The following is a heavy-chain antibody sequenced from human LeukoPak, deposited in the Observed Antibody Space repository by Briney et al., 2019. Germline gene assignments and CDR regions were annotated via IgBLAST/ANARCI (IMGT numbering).Heavy chain of an antibody. CDR2: INPNSGGT. CDR1: GYTFTDYY. J-gene: IGHJ4*02. D-gene: IGHD6-19*01. Sequence: GASVKVSCKASGYTFTDYYMHWVRQAPGQGLEWMGWINPNSGGTNYAQKFQGRVTMTRDTSISTAYMELSSLRSDDTAMYYCARGEQWLYYVDFWGQGTLVTVSS. CDR3: ARGEQWLYYVDF. V-gene: IGHV1-2*02.